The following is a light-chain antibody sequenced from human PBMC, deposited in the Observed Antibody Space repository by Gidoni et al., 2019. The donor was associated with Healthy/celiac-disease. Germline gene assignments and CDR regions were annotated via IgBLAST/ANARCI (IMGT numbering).Light chain of an antibody. CDR2: GAS. J-gene: IGKJ2*01. Sequence: EIVMTQSPATLSVSPGERATLSCRASQSVSSNLAWYQQKPGQAPRLLIYGASTRATGIPARFSGSGSGTEFTLTISSLQSEDFAVYYCQQYNNWSYTFAQXTKLEIK. V-gene: IGKV3-15*01. CDR1: QSVSSN. CDR3: QQYNNWSYT.